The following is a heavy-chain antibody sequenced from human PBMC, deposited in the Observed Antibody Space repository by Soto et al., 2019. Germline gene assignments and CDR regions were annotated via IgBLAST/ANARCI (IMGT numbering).Heavy chain of an antibody. CDR3: AREAYDFWSGYYTPSYYYYMDV. V-gene: IGHV4-39*07. D-gene: IGHD3-3*01. Sequence: PSETLSLTCTASGGSISSSSYYWGWIRQPPGKGLEWIGSIYYSGSTNYNPSLKSRVTISVDTSKNQFSLKLSSVTAADTAVYYCAREAYDFWSGYYTPSYYYYMDVWGKGTTVTVSS. CDR2: IYYSGST. J-gene: IGHJ6*03. CDR1: GGSISSSSYY.